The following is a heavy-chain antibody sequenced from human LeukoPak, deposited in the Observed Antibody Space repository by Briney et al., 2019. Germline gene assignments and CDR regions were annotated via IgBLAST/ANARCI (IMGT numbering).Heavy chain of an antibody. V-gene: IGHV3-53*01. D-gene: IGHD3-22*01. J-gene: IGHJ4*02. Sequence: GGSLRLSCAASGFTVSSNYMSWVRQAPGKGLEWVSVIYSGGSTYYADSVKGRFTISRDNSKNTLYLQMNSLRAEDTAVYYCARIAPYYYDSSGYYYRGPFDYWGQGTLVIVSS. CDR2: IYSGGST. CDR1: GFTVSSNY. CDR3: ARIAPYYYDSSGYYYRGPFDY.